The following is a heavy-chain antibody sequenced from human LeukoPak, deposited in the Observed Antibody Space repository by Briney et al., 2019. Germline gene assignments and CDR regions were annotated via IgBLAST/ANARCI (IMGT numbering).Heavy chain of an antibody. D-gene: IGHD3-22*01. CDR1: GGSISSSSYY. CDR2: IYYSGST. CDR3: ARRGNRVTMIVVGAFDI. J-gene: IGHJ3*02. V-gene: IGHV4-39*01. Sequence: SETLSLTCTVSGGSISSSSYYWGWIRQPPGKGLEWIGSIYYSGSTYYNPSLKSRVTISVDTSKNQFSLKLSSVTAADTAVYYCARRGNRVTMIVVGAFDIWGQGTMVTVSS.